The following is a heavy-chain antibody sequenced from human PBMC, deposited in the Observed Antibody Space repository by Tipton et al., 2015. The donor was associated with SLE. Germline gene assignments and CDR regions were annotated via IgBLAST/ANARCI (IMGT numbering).Heavy chain of an antibody. J-gene: IGHJ4*02. CDR1: GGSFSGYY. D-gene: IGHD1-26*01. CDR2: INHSGST. V-gene: IGHV4-34*01. CDR3: ARAPLGSVPLDY. Sequence: TLSLTCAVYGGSFSGYYWSWIRQPPGKGLEWIGEINHSGSTNYNPSLKSRVTISVDTSKNQFSLKLSSVTAADTAVYYYARAPLGSVPLDYWGQGTLVTVSS.